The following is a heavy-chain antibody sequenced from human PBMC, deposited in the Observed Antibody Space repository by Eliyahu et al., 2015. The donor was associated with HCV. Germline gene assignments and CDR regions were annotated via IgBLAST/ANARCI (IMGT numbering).Heavy chain of an antibody. CDR3: ARDRDGYNGFDY. V-gene: IGHV1-18*04. D-gene: IGHD5-24*01. Sequence: QVQLVQSGAEVKKPXASVXVSCKAYGYTFTSYGISWVRQAPGQGXEWMGWXSPYNRNTNPAQNXQGRVFMTMDTSTSTAFMELGSLTSDDTAVYFCARDRDGYNGFDYWGQGTQVTVSS. CDR2: XSPYNRNT. CDR1: GYTFTSYG. J-gene: IGHJ4*02.